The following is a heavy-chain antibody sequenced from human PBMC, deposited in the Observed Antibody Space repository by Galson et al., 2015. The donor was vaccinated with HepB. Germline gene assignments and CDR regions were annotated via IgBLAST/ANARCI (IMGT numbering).Heavy chain of an antibody. CDR2: IIPMVNIA. V-gene: IGHV1-69*02. J-gene: IGHJ4*02. CDR1: GGSFSSYS. Sequence: SVKVSCKASGGSFSSYSLSWVRQAPGQGLEWMGRIIPMVNIANYAQKFEGRVTITADKSTNTAYLELSSLRSEDTAVYYCASDHYDILTGYPLPSGYWGQGTLITVSS. CDR3: ASDHYDILTGYPLPSGY. D-gene: IGHD3-9*01.